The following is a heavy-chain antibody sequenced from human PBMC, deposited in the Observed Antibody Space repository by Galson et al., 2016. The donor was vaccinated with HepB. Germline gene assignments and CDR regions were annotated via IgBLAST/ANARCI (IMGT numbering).Heavy chain of an antibody. D-gene: IGHD6-13*01. CDR1: GFSLSTSGVG. CDR3: SHQSPFAAAGNFAFDD. V-gene: IGHV2-5*02. Sequence: PALVKPTQTLTLTCTFSGFSLSTSGVGVGWIRQPPGKALEWLALILWDDDNRYNPSLKSRLTFTKGTSKNQVILTMTTMDPVDTATYYCSHQSPFAAAGNFAFDDWGQGILVTVSS. CDR2: ILWDDDN. J-gene: IGHJ4*02.